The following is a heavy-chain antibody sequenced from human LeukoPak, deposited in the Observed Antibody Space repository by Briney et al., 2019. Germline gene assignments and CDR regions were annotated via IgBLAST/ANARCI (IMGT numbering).Heavy chain of an antibody. CDR3: ARDLGQYYDILTGPTWGLGGFDP. D-gene: IGHD3-9*01. Sequence: SETLSLTCTVSGGSISSYYWSWIRQPPGKGLEWIGYIYYSGSTNYNPSLKSRVTISVDTSKNQFSLKLSSVTAADTAVYYCARDLGQYYDILTGPTWGLGGFDPWGQGTLVTVSS. CDR2: IYYSGST. J-gene: IGHJ5*02. CDR1: GGSISSYY. V-gene: IGHV4-59*01.